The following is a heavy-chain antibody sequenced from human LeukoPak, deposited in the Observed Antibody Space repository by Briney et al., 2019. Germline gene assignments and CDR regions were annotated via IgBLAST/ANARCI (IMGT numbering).Heavy chain of an antibody. Sequence: SVKVSCKASGGTFSSYAISWVRQAPGQGLEWMGGIIPIFGTANYAQKFQGRVTITADKSTSTAYMELSSLRSEDTAVYYCARGGYYYDSSGYYHTDAFDIWGQGTMVTVSS. D-gene: IGHD3-22*01. CDR3: ARGGYYYDSSGYYHTDAFDI. J-gene: IGHJ3*02. V-gene: IGHV1-69*06. CDR2: IIPIFGTA. CDR1: GGTFSSYA.